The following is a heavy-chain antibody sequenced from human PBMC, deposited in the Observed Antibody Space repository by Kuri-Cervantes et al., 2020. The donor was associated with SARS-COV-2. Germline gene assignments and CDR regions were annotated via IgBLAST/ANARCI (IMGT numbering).Heavy chain of an antibody. D-gene: IGHD6-25*01. J-gene: IGHJ4*02. CDR3: AKVGSVGAFTY. V-gene: IGHV3-21*04. CDR2: ISSSSSYI. CDR1: GFSFSSYA. Sequence: ETLSLTCAASGFSFSSYAMSWVRQTPGKGLEWVSSISSSSSYIYYADSVKGRFTISRDNAKNSLYLQMNSLRAEDTALYYCAKVGSVGAFTYWGQGTLVTVSS.